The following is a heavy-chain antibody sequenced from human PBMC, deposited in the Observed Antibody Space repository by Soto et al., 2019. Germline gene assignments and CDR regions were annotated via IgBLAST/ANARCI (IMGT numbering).Heavy chain of an antibody. Sequence: PGXXLRXXCVAXGFTXDSHXXXXVRQAPGEGLVWVSRIKTDGYAAAYADSVXXRFXXXXXXXKNTVYLQMNSLRAEDTAVYFCVRESGVAADCWGQXTLVTVSS. V-gene: IGHV3-74*01. D-gene: IGHD6-19*01. J-gene: IGHJ4*02. CDR3: VRESGVAADC. CDR1: GFTXDSHX. CDR2: IKTDGYAA.